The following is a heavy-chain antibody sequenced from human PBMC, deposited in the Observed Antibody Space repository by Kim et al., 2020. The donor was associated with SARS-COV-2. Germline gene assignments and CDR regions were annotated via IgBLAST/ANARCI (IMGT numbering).Heavy chain of an antibody. Sequence: GGSLRLSCAASGFTFSSYGMHWVRQAPGKGLEWVAVIWYDGSNKYYADSVKGRFTISRDNSKNTLYLQMNSLRAEDTAVYYCARDKHYGAGGYDFWSGYSYFDYWGQGTLVTVSS. CDR2: IWYDGSNK. CDR3: ARDKHYGAGGYDFWSGYSYFDY. D-gene: IGHD3-3*01. CDR1: GFTFSSYG. J-gene: IGHJ4*02. V-gene: IGHV3-33*08.